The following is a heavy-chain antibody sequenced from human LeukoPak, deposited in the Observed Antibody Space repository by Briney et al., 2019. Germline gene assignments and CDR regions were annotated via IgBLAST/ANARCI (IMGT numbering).Heavy chain of an antibody. V-gene: IGHV1-8*01. CDR1: GYTFTSYD. CDR2: MNPNSGNT. D-gene: IGHD1-7*01. J-gene: IGHJ3*02. Sequence: ASVKVSCKPSGYTFTSYDINWVRQATGQGLEWMGWMNPNSGNTGYAQKFQGRVTMTRNTSISTAYMELSSLRSEDTAVYYCARVGTTHDAFDIWGQGTMVTVSS. CDR3: ARVGTTHDAFDI.